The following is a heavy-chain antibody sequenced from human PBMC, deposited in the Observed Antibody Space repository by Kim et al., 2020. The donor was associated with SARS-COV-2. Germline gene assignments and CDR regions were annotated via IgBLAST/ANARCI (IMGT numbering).Heavy chain of an antibody. CDR1: GFTFSSYW. Sequence: GGSLRLSCAASGFTFSSYWMSWVRQAPGKGLEWVANIKQDGSEKYYVDSVKGRFTISRDNAKNSLYLQMNSLRAEDTAVYYCARDPGDCSSTSCYPTVDFDYWGQGTLVTVSS. CDR3: ARDPGDCSSTSCYPTVDFDY. CDR2: IKQDGSEK. V-gene: IGHV3-7*01. J-gene: IGHJ4*02. D-gene: IGHD2-2*01.